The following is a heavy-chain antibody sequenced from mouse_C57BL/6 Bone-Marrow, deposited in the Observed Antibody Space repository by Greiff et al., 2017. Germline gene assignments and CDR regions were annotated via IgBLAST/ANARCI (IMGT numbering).Heavy chain of an antibody. CDR2: IDPNSGGT. J-gene: IGHJ4*01. CDR1: GYTFTSYW. D-gene: IGHD2-5*01. V-gene: IGHV1-72*01. CDR3: ARGSNFNYYAMDY. Sequence: QVQLQQPGAELVKPGASVKLSCKASGYTFTSYWMHWVKQRPGRGLEWIGRIDPNSGGTNYNAKFKSKATLTVDKPSSTAYIQLSSLTSEDSAVYYCARGSNFNYYAMDYWGQGTSVTVSS.